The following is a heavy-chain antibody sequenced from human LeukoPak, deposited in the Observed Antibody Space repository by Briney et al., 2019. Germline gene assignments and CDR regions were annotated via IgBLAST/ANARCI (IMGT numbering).Heavy chain of an antibody. CDR2: INHSGST. J-gene: IGHJ4*02. CDR1: GGSFSGYY. Sequence: PSETLSLTCAVYGGSFSGYYWSWIRQPPEKGQEWIGEINHSGSTNYNPSLKSRVTISVDTSKNQFSLKLSSVTAADTAVYYCARRVTVTTLRYFDYWGQGTLVTVSS. D-gene: IGHD4-17*01. CDR3: ARRVTVTTLRYFDY. V-gene: IGHV4-34*01.